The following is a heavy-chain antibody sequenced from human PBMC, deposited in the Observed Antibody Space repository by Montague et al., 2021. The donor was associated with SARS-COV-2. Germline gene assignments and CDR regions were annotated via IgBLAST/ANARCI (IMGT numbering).Heavy chain of an antibody. CDR1: GLTFSSYG. V-gene: IGHV3-30-3*01. Sequence: SLRLSCAASGLTFSSYGMHWVRQAPGKGLEWVAVMSYDGSNKYYADSVKGRFTISRDNSKNTLYLQMNSLRVEDTAVYYCARDSYLSGFDYWGQGTLVTVSS. D-gene: IGHD3-10*01. CDR2: MSYDGSNK. CDR3: ARDSYLSGFDY. J-gene: IGHJ4*02.